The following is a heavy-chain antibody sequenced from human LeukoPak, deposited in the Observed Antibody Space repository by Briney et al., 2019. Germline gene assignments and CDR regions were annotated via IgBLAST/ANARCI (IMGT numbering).Heavy chain of an antibody. Sequence: TGGSLRLSCAASGFTFSSYAMSWVRQAPGKGLEWVSAISGSGGSTYYADSVKGRFTISRDNSKNTLYLQMNSLRAKDTAVYYCAKEVLSNCGGDCYSENWGQGTLVTVSS. V-gene: IGHV3-23*01. CDR1: GFTFSSYA. D-gene: IGHD2-21*02. CDR3: AKEVLSNCGGDCYSEN. CDR2: ISGSGGST. J-gene: IGHJ4*02.